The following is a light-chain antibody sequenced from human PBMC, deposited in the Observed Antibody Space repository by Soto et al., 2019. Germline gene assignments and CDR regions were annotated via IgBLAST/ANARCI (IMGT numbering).Light chain of an antibody. CDR2: DVT. J-gene: IGLJ3*02. CDR3: CSYAGSSWV. V-gene: IGLV2-11*01. CDR1: SSDVGGYNY. Sequence: QSALTQPRSVSGSPGQSVTISCTGTSSDVGGYNYVSWYQQHPGKAPKLMIYDVTKRPSGVPDRFSASKSGNTASLTISGLQAEDEADYYCCSYAGSSWVFDGGTKLTVL.